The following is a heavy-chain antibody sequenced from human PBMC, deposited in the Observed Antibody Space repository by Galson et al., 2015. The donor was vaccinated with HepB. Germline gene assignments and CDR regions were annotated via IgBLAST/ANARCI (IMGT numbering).Heavy chain of an antibody. CDR2: ISYGGTEK. D-gene: IGHD3-22*01. V-gene: IGHV3-30-3*01. CDR1: GFTFSDYA. Sequence: SLRLSCAASGFTFSDYAMHWVRQAPGKGLGWVAVISYGGTEKYYADSVKGRFTVSRDNSKNTLYLQMNSLRAEDAAVYYCARGPYDYGSSGYPPTGAFAIWGQGTVVTVSS. J-gene: IGHJ3*02. CDR3: ARGPYDYGSSGYPPTGAFAI.